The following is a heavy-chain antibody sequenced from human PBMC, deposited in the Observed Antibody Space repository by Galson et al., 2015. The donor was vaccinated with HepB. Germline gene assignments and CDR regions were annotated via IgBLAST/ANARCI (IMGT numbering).Heavy chain of an antibody. CDR2: IRNNTNSYTT. V-gene: IGHV3-72*01. D-gene: IGHD2-2*01. CDR3: ARDRTSLYHMDV. CDR1: GFTFNDHY. Sequence: SLRLSCAASGFTFNDHYMDWVRQAPGKGLEWVGRIRNNTNSYTTEYAASVKGRFTISSDDSKNSLYLQMNSLKTEDTAVYYCARDRTSLYHMDVWGQGTTVTVSS. J-gene: IGHJ6*02.